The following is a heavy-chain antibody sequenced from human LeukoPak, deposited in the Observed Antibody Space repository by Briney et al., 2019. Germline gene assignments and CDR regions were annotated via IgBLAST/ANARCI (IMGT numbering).Heavy chain of an antibody. J-gene: IGHJ4*02. D-gene: IGHD1-26*01. CDR1: GFTFSSYE. CDR3: AVGATTTPLDY. Sequence: GGSLRLSCAASGFTFSSYEMNWVRQAPGKGLEWVSYISSSGSTIYCADSVKGRFTISRDNAKNSLYLQMNSLRAEDTAVYYCAVGATTTPLDYWGQGTLVTVSS. CDR2: ISSSGSTI. V-gene: IGHV3-48*03.